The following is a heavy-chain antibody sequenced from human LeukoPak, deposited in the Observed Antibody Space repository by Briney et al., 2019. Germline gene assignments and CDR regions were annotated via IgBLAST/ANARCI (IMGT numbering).Heavy chain of an antibody. D-gene: IGHD2-2*01. Sequence: GGSLRLSCAASGFTFSSYAMSWVRQAPGKGLEWVSAVSTSGRGTYYADSVKGRFTISRDNSKNTPYLQMNSLKADDTAVYYCAKSAGCSSTACSADYWGQGTLVTVSS. V-gene: IGHV3-23*01. CDR2: VSTSGRGT. CDR3: AKSAGCSSTACSADY. CDR1: GFTFSSYA. J-gene: IGHJ4*02.